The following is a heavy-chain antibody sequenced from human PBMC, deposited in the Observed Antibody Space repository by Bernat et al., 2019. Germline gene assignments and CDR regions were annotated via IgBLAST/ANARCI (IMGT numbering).Heavy chain of an antibody. CDR3: ARVGRWKSGELSLDY. Sequence: EVQLVESGGGLVQPGGSLRLPCAASGFTFSSYWMTWVRQAPGKGLEWVANIKQDGSERSYVDYVKGRFTISRDNAKNSLYLQMNSLRDEDTAVYYCARVGRWKSGELSLDYWGQGTPVTVSS. J-gene: IGHJ4*02. CDR1: GFTFSSYW. V-gene: IGHV3-7*01. CDR2: IKQDGSER. D-gene: IGHD3-16*02.